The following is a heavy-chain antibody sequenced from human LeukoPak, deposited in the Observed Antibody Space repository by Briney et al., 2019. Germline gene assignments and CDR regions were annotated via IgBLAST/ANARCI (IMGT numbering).Heavy chain of an antibody. D-gene: IGHD4-23*01. CDR2: INPNSGGR. J-gene: IGHJ4*02. Sequence: ASVKVSCKTSGYTFTVYQMHWVRQAPGQELEWMGWINPNSGGRNYAQKFQGRVTMTSDTSISTVYMELSSLRSDDTAVYYCARDYYGGNPDYWGQGTLVTVSS. CDR1: GYTFTVYQ. V-gene: IGHV1-2*02. CDR3: ARDYYGGNPDY.